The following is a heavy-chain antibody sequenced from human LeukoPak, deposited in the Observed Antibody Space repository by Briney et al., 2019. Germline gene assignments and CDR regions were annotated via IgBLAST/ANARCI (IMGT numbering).Heavy chain of an antibody. Sequence: PGGSLRLSCAASGFTFSSYGMQWVRQAPGKGLERVAVIWYDGSNKYYADSVKGRFTISRDNSKNTLYLQMNSLRAEDTAVYYCARDPTYCTNGVCYLFDYWGQGTLVTVSS. CDR3: ARDPTYCTNGVCYLFDY. D-gene: IGHD2-8*01. V-gene: IGHV3-33*01. J-gene: IGHJ4*02. CDR1: GFTFSSYG. CDR2: IWYDGSNK.